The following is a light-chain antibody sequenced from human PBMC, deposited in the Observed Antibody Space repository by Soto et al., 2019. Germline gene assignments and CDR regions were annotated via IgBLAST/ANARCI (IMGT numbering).Light chain of an antibody. V-gene: IGKV3-20*01. CDR3: QQCGNSPPWT. Sequence: EIVLRQSPGTLSLSPGERAILSFGASQSVSSRYLAWYQQKPGQAPRLLIYGASSRATGIPDRFSGSGSETDFTLTISRLEPEDFAVYYCQQCGNSPPWTFGQGTKVDI. CDR1: QSVSSRY. J-gene: IGKJ1*01. CDR2: GAS.